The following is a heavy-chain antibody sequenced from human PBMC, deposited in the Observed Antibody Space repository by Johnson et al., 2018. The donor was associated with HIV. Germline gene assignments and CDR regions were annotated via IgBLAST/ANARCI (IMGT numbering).Heavy chain of an antibody. CDR2: ISYDGSYT. CDR3: AKGPRYDAFDI. D-gene: IGHD1-1*01. V-gene: IGHV3-30*07. J-gene: IGHJ3*02. CDR1: GLTFSNYA. Sequence: QVHLVESGGGVVQPGRSLRLSCAASGLTFSNYAMHWVRQAPGKGLEWVAVISYDGSYTYYADSVKGRFTISRDNSKNTLYLQMISLRAEDTAVYFCAKGPRYDAFDIWGQGTMVTVSS.